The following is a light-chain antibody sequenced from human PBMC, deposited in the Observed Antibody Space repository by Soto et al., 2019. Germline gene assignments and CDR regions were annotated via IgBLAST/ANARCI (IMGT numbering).Light chain of an antibody. Sequence: QSALTQPASVSGSPGQSITISCTGTSSDVGSHNLVSWYQHYPGKAPKLMIYEANRRPPGVSDRFSGSKSGNTASLTISGLQAEDEADYYCCSYAGSDTYVVFGGGTKLTVL. V-gene: IGLV2-23*01. CDR3: CSYAGSDTYVV. CDR2: EAN. J-gene: IGLJ2*01. CDR1: SSDVGSHNL.